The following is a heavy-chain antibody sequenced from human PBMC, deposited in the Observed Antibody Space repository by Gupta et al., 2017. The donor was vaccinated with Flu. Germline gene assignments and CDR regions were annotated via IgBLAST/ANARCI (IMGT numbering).Heavy chain of an antibody. Sequence: HCVRQAPGKGLEWVAGIASDGSHKDYADSVRGRFTISRDNSKNTLSLEMDSLRVEDTAVYYCAKDGPWTASCPYYCYYMDVWGKGTTVTVSS. CDR3: AKDGPWTASCPYYCYYMDV. CDR2: IASDGSHK. J-gene: IGHJ6*03. V-gene: IGHV3-30*18. D-gene: IGHD2-2*01.